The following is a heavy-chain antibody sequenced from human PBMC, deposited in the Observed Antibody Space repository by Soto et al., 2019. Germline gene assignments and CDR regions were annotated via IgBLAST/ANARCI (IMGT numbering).Heavy chain of an antibody. D-gene: IGHD6-19*01. J-gene: IGHJ5*02. CDR3: ARPYSSGWYRMNWFDP. CDR2: INAGNGNT. CDR1: GYTFTSYA. V-gene: IGHV1-3*01. Sequence: GASVKVSCKASGYTFTSYAMHWVRQAPGQRLEWMGWINAGNGNTKYSQKFQGRVTITRDTSASTAYMELSSLRSEDTAVYYCARPYSSGWYRMNWFDPWGQGTLVTVSS.